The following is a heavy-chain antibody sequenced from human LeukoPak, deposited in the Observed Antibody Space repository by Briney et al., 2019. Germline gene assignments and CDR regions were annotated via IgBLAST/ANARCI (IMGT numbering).Heavy chain of an antibody. Sequence: SETLSLTCTISCGSISTYYWSWIRQPPGKGLEWIGYIYYSGSTNYNPSLMSRLTISVDTSKNQFSLKLSSVTAADTAVYYCARLIAVAGTYRGHFDYWGQGALVTVSS. J-gene: IGHJ4*02. CDR3: ARLIAVAGTYRGHFDY. V-gene: IGHV4-59*08. CDR1: CGSISTYY. CDR2: IYYSGST. D-gene: IGHD6-19*01.